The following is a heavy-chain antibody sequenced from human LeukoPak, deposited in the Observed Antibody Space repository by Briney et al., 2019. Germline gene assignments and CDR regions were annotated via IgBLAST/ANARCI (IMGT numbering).Heavy chain of an antibody. J-gene: IGHJ4*02. D-gene: IGHD1-1*01. CDR2: INPNSGGT. CDR3: ARDVGLEPFDH. Sequence: ASVKVSCKASGGTFSSYAISWVRQAPGQGLEWMGWINPNSGGTNYAQKFQGRVTMTRDTSISTAYMELSRLRSDDTAVYYCARDVGLEPFDHWGQGTLVTVSS. V-gene: IGHV1-2*02. CDR1: GGTFSSYA.